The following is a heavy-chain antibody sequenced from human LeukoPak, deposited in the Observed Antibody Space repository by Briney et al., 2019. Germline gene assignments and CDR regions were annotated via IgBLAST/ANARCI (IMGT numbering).Heavy chain of an antibody. J-gene: IGHJ4*02. CDR1: GFTSSGYA. Sequence: GGSLRLSCAASGFTSSGYAMNWVRQAPGKGLEWVSSINGGGNTFYADSVKGRFAISRDNAKNSLYLQMNGLRAEDTAVYYCARDPAEADCWDQGTLVTVSS. CDR2: INGGGNT. V-gene: IGHV3-21*04. CDR3: ARDPAEADC.